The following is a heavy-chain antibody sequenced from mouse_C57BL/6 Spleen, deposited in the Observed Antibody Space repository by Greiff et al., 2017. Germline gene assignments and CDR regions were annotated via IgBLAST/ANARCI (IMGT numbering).Heavy chain of an antibody. CDR2: IYPGDGDT. Sequence: QVQLKESGPELVKPGASVKISCKASGYAFSSSWMNWVKQRPGKGLEWIGRIYPGDGDTNYNGKFKGKATLTADKSSSTAYMQLSSLTSEDSAVYCCSRLLRPPFDYWGQGTTLTVSS. V-gene: IGHV1-82*01. D-gene: IGHD1-2*01. CDR3: SRLLRPPFDY. CDR1: GYAFSSSW. J-gene: IGHJ2*01.